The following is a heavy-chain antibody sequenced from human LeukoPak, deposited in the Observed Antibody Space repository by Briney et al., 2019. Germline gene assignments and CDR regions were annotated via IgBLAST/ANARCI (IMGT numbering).Heavy chain of an antibody. J-gene: IGHJ4*02. CDR3: ARRNSSAWYPPEYHFDY. Sequence: GESLQISCQGSGYSFTTYWIGWVRQMPGKGLEWMGIIYSGDSDTRYRPSFQGQVTISVDKSVSTAYLQWGSLKASDTAMYYCARRNSSAWYPPEYHFDYWGQGTLVTVSS. CDR1: GYSFTTYW. D-gene: IGHD6-19*01. V-gene: IGHV5-51*01. CDR2: IYSGDSDT.